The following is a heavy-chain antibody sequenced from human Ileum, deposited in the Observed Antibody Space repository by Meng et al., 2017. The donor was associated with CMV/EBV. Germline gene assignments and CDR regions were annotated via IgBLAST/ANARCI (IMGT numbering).Heavy chain of an antibody. CDR1: GLTFSSYG. J-gene: IGHJ4*02. Sequence: QVQLVESGGGVVQPGGSRRLSCAVSGLTFSSYGMHWVRQAPGKGLEWVAFVRSDGSNKYYADSVKGRFTISRDNSENTLFLQMNSLRADDTAVYYCSSLGDYWGQGTLVTVSS. CDR2: VRSDGSNK. CDR3: SSLGDY. D-gene: IGHD3-16*01. V-gene: IGHV3-30*02.